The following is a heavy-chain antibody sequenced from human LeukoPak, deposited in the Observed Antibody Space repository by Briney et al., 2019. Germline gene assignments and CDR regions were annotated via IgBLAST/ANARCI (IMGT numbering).Heavy chain of an antibody. CDR3: ARVDSGSACAS. CDR1: GFTLSSYS. J-gene: IGHJ1*01. CDR2: ISKNGGST. Sequence: GGPLRLSCAASGFTLSSYSMHWVRQAPGKGLEFVSAISKNGGSTYYANSVKGRFTISRDISKNTLYLQMGSLRPEDMAVYYCARVDSGSACASWGQGILVTVSS. D-gene: IGHD6-19*01. V-gene: IGHV3-64*01.